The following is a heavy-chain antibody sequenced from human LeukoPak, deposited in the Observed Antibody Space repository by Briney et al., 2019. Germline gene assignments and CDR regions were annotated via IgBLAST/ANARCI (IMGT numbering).Heavy chain of an antibody. CDR3: ARGVPTSYYYESAAYYFDY. CDR2: IYYSGST. CDR1: GGSISSYF. D-gene: IGHD3-22*01. Sequence: SETLSLTCAVSGGSISSYFWSWIRQPPGMGLEWIAYIYYSGSTNYNPSLKGRVTISVDTSRNQFSLKLSSVTAADTAVYYCARGVPTSYYYESAAYYFDYWGQGTLVTVSS. J-gene: IGHJ4*02. V-gene: IGHV4-59*01.